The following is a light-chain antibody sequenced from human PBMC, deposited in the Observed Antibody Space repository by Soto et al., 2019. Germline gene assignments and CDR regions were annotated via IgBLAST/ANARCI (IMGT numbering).Light chain of an antibody. J-gene: IGKJ1*01. CDR2: GAS. CDR3: QQYNNWLGA. Sequence: EIVMTQPPGTLSVSPGERATLSCRASQSVSSNLAWFQQKPGQAPRLLIYGASTRVAGIPARFSGSGSGTEFTLTISSLQSEDFAIYYCQQYNNWLGAFGQGTKVDIK. CDR1: QSVSSN. V-gene: IGKV3-15*01.